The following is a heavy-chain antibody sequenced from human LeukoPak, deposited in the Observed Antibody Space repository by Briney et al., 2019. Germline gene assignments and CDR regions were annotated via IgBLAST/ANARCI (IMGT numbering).Heavy chain of an antibody. D-gene: IGHD4-17*01. Sequence: GGSLILSCAGSGFTLSSYSMNSVRQAPGKGLQWVSSISRSSSYIYYADSVKGRFTISRDNARNSLYLQMNSLRAEDTAVYYCANPPTVTKIRFDSWGQGTLVTVSS. CDR1: GFTLSSYS. V-gene: IGHV3-21*04. J-gene: IGHJ5*01. CDR2: ISRSSSYI. CDR3: ANPPTVTKIRFDS.